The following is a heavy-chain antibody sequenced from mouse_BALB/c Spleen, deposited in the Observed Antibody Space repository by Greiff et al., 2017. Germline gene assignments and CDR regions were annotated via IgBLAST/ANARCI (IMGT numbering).Heavy chain of an antibody. D-gene: IGHD3-1*01. J-gene: IGHJ3*01. V-gene: IGHV2-9*02. CDR3: ARASSGY. Sequence: QVQLKESGPGLVAPSQSLSITCTVSGFSLTSYGVHWVRQPPGKGLEWLGVIWAGGSTNYNSALMSRLSISKDNSKSQVFLKMNSLQTDDTAMYYCARASSGYWGQGTLVTVSA. CDR2: IWAGGST. CDR1: GFSLTSYG.